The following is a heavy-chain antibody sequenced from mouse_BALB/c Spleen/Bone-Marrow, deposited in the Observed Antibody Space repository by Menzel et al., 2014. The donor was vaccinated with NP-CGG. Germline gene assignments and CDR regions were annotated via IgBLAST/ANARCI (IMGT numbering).Heavy chain of an antibody. V-gene: IGHV4-1*02. D-gene: IGHD1-1*01. CDR1: GFDFSRYW. Sequence: EVHLVESGGGLVQPGGSLKLSCAASGFDFSRYWMSWVRQAPGKGLEWIGEINPDSSTLNYTPSLKDKFIISRDNAKNTLYLQRKKWESEDTALYYCARPVYRSAPPAYWGQGTTLSGSS. CDR3: ARPVYRSAPPAY. J-gene: IGHJ2*01. CDR2: INPDSSTL.